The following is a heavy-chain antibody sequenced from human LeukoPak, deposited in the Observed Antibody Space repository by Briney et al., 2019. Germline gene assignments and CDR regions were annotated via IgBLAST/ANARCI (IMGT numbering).Heavy chain of an antibody. CDR1: VGSFSGYY. Sequence: PSETLSLTCAVYVGSFSGYYWSWIRQPPGKGLEWIGEINHSGNTNYNPSLKSRVTISVDKSKNQFSLKLRFVTAADTAVYYCAREWGVGPTDSSFDYWGQGTLVTVSS. J-gene: IGHJ4*02. V-gene: IGHV4-34*01. CDR2: INHSGNT. CDR3: AREWGVGPTDSSFDY. D-gene: IGHD1-26*01.